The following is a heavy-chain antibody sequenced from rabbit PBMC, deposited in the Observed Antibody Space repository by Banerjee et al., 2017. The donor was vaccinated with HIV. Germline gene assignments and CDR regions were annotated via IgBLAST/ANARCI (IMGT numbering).Heavy chain of an antibody. CDR1: GFPFSEKAV. V-gene: IGHV1S45*01. CDR3: ARGAGDAGDGLNL. CDR2: INVLTGKA. D-gene: IGHD4-2*01. J-gene: IGHJ4*01. Sequence: QEQLVESGGGLVKPGASLTLTCTASGFPFSEKAVMCWVRQAPGKGLTWIACINVLTGKAVYANWAKGRFTFSRTSSTTVTLQMTSLTAADTATYFCARGAGDAGDGLNLWGQGTLVTVS.